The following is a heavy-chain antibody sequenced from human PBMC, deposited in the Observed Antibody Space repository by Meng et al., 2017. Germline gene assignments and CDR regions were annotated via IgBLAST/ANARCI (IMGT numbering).Heavy chain of an antibody. CDR3: ASSGYSYGYRFDY. CDR1: GGSLSGDY. J-gene: IGHJ4*02. D-gene: IGHD5-18*01. CDR2: INCSGST. V-gene: IGHV4-34*01. Sequence: QFQQEQWGAGLLQPSGTLSLTGAVDGGSLSGDYWSWIRQPPGKGLEWIGEINCSGSTNYNPSLKCRVTISVDTSKNQFSLKLSSVTAADTAVYYCASSGYSYGYRFDYWGQGTLVTVSS.